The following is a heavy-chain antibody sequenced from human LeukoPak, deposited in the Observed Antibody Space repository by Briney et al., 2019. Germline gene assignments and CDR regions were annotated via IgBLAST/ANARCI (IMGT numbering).Heavy chain of an antibody. CDR2: IWYDGSNK. D-gene: IGHD3-10*01. CDR3: ARDLSKELAYYYYYAMDV. V-gene: IGHV3-33*01. J-gene: IGHJ6*02. CDR1: GFTFSSYG. Sequence: GGSLRLSCAASGFTFSSYGMHWVRQAPGKGLAWVAVIWYDGSNKYSADSVKGRFTISRDNSKNTLYLQMTSLRAEDTPVYYCARDLSKELAYYYYYAMDVWGQGTTVTVSS.